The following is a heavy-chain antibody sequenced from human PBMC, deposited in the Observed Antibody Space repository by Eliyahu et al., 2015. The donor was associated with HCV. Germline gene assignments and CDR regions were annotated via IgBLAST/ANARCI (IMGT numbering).Heavy chain of an antibody. V-gene: IGHV5-51*01. D-gene: IGHD3-10*01. J-gene: IGHJ6*02. Sequence: EVQLVQSGAEVKKPGESLKISCKGSGYSFTSYWIGWVXQXPGKGLEWMGVLYPGDSDTRYSPSFQGQVTISADKSISTAYLQWSSLKASDTAMYYCARHGLLWFGESTEGAPYYYYGMDVWGQGTTVTVSS. CDR3: ARHGLLWFGESTEGAPYYYYGMDV. CDR2: LYPGDSDT. CDR1: GYSFTSYW.